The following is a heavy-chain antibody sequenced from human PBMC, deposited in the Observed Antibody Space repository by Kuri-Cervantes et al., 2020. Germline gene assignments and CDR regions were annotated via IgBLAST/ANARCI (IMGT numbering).Heavy chain of an antibody. CDR1: GFIFSDYA. V-gene: IGHV3-30-3*01. Sequence: GGSLRLSCAASGFIFSDYAIHWVRRAPGKGLEWVAVVSDDGSNRIYADSVKGRFTISRDNSKNTLYLQMNSLRAEDTAVYYCARDDRGSIDWGQGTLVTVSS. D-gene: IGHD1-26*01. CDR2: VSDDGSNR. CDR3: ARDDRGSID. J-gene: IGHJ4*02.